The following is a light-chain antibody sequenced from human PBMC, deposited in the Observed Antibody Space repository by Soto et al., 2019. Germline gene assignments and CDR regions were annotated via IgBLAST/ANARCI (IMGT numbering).Light chain of an antibody. V-gene: IGKV1-8*01. Sequence: AIRMTQSPSSFSASTGDSVTITCRARQGISSYLAWYQQKPGKAPKLLIYAASTLQSGVPSRFSGSGSGTDFTLTISCLQSEDFATYYFQQYYSYPWTFGQGTKVEIK. CDR1: QGISSY. CDR3: QQYYSYPWT. J-gene: IGKJ1*01. CDR2: AAS.